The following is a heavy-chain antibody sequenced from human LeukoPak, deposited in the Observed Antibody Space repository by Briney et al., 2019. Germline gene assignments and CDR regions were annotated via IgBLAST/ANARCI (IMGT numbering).Heavy chain of an antibody. D-gene: IGHD2-21*01. CDR2: INHSGST. Sequence: PSENLSLTCAVYGGSFSGYYWSWIRQPPGKGLEWIGEINHSGSTNYNPSLKSRVTISVDTSKNQFSLKLSSVTAADTAVYYCARGRGYCGGDCYWAYYYYYMDVWGKGTTVTVSS. CDR1: GGSFSGYY. V-gene: IGHV4-34*01. J-gene: IGHJ6*03. CDR3: ARGRGYCGGDCYWAYYYYYMDV.